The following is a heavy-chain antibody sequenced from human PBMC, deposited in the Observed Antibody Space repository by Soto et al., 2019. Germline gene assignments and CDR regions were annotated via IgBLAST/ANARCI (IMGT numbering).Heavy chain of an antibody. V-gene: IGHV1-8*01. J-gene: IGHJ3*02. CDR3: ARGFLRSGDYYPGSVAVFDI. D-gene: IGHD4-17*01. CDR1: GYTFSSYD. Sequence: ASVKVSCKASGYTFSSYDINWVRQATGQGLEWMGWMNPNSGNTGYEQKFQGRVTMTTNTSISTAYMELSSLRSEDTAVYYCARGFLRSGDYYPGSVAVFDIWGQGTMVTVSS. CDR2: MNPNSGNT.